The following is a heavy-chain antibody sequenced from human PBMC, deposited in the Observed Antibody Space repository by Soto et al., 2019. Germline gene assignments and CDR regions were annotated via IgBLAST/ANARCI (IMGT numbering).Heavy chain of an antibody. Sequence: GGSLRLSCAASGFTFSSYWMSWVRQAPGKGLEWVANIKQDGSEKYYVDSVKGRFTISRDNAKNSLYLQMNSLRAEDTAVYYWARWTSYDFWSGYKLSWFDPWGQGTLVTVSS. CDR3: ARWTSYDFWSGYKLSWFDP. CDR2: IKQDGSEK. D-gene: IGHD3-3*01. CDR1: GFTFSSYW. V-gene: IGHV3-7*05. J-gene: IGHJ5*02.